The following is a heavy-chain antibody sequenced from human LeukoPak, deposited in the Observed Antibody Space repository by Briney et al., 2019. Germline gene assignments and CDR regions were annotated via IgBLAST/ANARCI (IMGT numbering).Heavy chain of an antibody. CDR3: ARVRRSSGYYRY. J-gene: IGHJ4*02. CDR2: ISSSTSTI. Sequence: GGSLRLSSAASGFTFSDYYMSWIRQAPGKGLEWVSYISSSTSTIYYADSVKGRFTISRDNAKNSLYLQMESLRAEDTAVYYCARVRRSSGYYRYWGQGTLVTVSS. V-gene: IGHV3-11*04. CDR1: GFTFSDYY. D-gene: IGHD3-22*01.